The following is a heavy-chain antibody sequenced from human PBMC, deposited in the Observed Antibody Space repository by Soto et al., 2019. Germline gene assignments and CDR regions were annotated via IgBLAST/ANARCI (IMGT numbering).Heavy chain of an antibody. CDR1: GGSISSGDYY. CDR3: ARRYSSGFDY. V-gene: IGHV4-61*08. J-gene: IGHJ4*02. D-gene: IGHD6-19*01. Sequence: SETLSLTCTVSGGSISSGDYYWSWIRQPPGKGLEWIGYIYYSGSTNYNPSLKSRVTISVDTSKNQFSLKLTSVTAADTAVYYCARRYSSGFDYWGQGTLVTVSS. CDR2: IYYSGST.